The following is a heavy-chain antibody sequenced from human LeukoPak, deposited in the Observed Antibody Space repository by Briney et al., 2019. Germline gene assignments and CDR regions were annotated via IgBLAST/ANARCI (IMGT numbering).Heavy chain of an antibody. J-gene: IGHJ4*02. D-gene: IGHD1-26*01. Sequence: SQTLSLTCAISGDSVSSNSAAWDWVRQSPSRGLEWLGRTYYRSKWYNNYAVSVESRITINPDTSKNQFSLQLNSVTPEDTAVYYCARDRGSLRYYFDYWGQGTLVTVSS. CDR2: TYYRSKWYN. CDR1: GDSVSSNSAA. CDR3: ARDRGSLRYYFDY. V-gene: IGHV6-1*01.